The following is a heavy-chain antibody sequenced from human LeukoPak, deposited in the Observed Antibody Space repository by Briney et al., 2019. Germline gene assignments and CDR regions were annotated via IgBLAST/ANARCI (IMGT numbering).Heavy chain of an antibody. J-gene: IGHJ6*02. Sequence: GGSLRLSCAASGFTFSSYAMHWVRQAPGKGLEWVAVISYDGSNKYYADSVKGRFTISRDNSKNTLYLQMNSLRAEDTAVYYCASSPYDPYYYYGMDVWGQGTTVTVSS. CDR2: ISYDGSNK. CDR1: GFTFSSYA. V-gene: IGHV3-30-3*01. D-gene: IGHD2-21*01. CDR3: ASSPYDPYYYYGMDV.